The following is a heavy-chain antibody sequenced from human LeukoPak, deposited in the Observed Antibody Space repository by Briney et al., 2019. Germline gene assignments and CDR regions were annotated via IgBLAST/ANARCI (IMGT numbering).Heavy chain of an antibody. D-gene: IGHD5-12*01. V-gene: IGHV1-2*02. CDR3: ARAWLRLNPYFDY. CDR2: ISPNSGGT. Sequence: ASVKVSCKASGYTFTGYYMHWVRQAPGQGLEWMGWISPNSGGTNYAQKFQGRVTMTRDTSISTSYMELSRLRSDDTAVYYCARAWLRLNPYFDYWGQGTLVTVSS. J-gene: IGHJ4*02. CDR1: GYTFTGYY.